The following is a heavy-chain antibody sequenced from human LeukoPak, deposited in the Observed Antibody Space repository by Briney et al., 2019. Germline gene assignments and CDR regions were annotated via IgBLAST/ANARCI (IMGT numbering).Heavy chain of an antibody. Sequence: GESLKISCKGSGYSFTSYWIGWVRQMPGKGLEWMGIIYPGDSDTRYSPSFQGQVTISADKSISTAYLQWSSLKASDTATYYCARRRYCSGGSCYSDAFDIWGQGTMVTVSS. J-gene: IGHJ3*02. CDR3: ARRRYCSGGSCYSDAFDI. V-gene: IGHV5-51*01. CDR1: GYSFTSYW. D-gene: IGHD2-15*01. CDR2: IYPGDSDT.